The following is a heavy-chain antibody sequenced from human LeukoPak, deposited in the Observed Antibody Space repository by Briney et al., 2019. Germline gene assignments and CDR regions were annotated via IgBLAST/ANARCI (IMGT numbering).Heavy chain of an antibody. Sequence: ASVKVSCKASGYTFTSYYMHWVRQAPGQGLEWMGWISAYNGDTNYAQRLQGRLTMTTDTSTSTAYMELRSLRSDDTAVYYCARDGIAAAGKGVFDYWGQGTLVTVSS. CDR1: GYTFTSYY. CDR2: ISAYNGDT. CDR3: ARDGIAAAGKGVFDY. D-gene: IGHD6-13*01. J-gene: IGHJ4*02. V-gene: IGHV1-18*04.